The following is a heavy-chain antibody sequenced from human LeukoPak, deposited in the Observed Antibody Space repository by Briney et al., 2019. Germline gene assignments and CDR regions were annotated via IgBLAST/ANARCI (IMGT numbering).Heavy chain of an antibody. V-gene: IGHV1/OR15-1*04. CDR3: ARGRGYQPVAAFDI. D-gene: IGHD2-2*01. CDR2: INPNSGGT. Sequence: GASVKVSCKASGYIFTDYYMHWVRQAPGQELGWMGRINPNSGGTNYARKFQGRVTMTRDTSISTAYMDLSRLRSDDTAVYYCARGRGYQPVAAFDIWGQGTMVTVSS. CDR1: GYIFTDYY. J-gene: IGHJ3*02.